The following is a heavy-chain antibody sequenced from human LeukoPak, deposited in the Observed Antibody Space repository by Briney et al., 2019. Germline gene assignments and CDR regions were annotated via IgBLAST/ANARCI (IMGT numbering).Heavy chain of an antibody. V-gene: IGHV3-74*01. CDR2: INSDGSST. D-gene: IGHD3-22*01. CDR3: ARDRYYESSGYYYSDY. Sequence: GGSLRLSCAASGFTFSSYWMHWVRQAPGKGLVWVSRINSDGSSTSYADSVKGRFTISRDNAKNTLSLQMSSLRAEDTAVYYCARDRYYESSGYYYSDYWGQGTLVTVSS. J-gene: IGHJ4*02. CDR1: GFTFSSYW.